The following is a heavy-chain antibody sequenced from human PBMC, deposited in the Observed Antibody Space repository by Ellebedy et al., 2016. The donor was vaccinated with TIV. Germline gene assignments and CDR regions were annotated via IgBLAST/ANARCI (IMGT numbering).Heavy chain of an antibody. CDR3: ARGYDNTGFYDCPYDH. CDR2: VFSSGYT. J-gene: IGHJ4*02. CDR1: GGSIGRYF. Sequence: MPSETLSLTCSVSGGSIGRYFWTWIRQSPEKGLEWIGYVFSSGYTNYNPSLESQVTISIATSKGQFSLRLTSVTAADTAVYYCARGYDNTGFYDCPYDHWGQGTLVTVSS. D-gene: IGHD2-21*02. V-gene: IGHV4-59*01.